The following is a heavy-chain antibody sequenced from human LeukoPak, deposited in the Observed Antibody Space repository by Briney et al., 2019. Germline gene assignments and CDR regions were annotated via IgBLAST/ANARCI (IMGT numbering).Heavy chain of an antibody. CDR1: GGSISSYY. J-gene: IGHJ3*02. CDR2: IYYSGST. V-gene: IGHV4-59*01. CDR3: ARGPFNYYDSSSDAFDI. Sequence: SETLSLTCTVSGGSISSYYWSWIRQPPGKGLEWIGYIYYSGSTNYNPSLKSRVTISVDTSKNQFSLKLSSVTAADTAVYYCARGPFNYYDSSSDAFDIWGQGTMVTVSS. D-gene: IGHD3-22*01.